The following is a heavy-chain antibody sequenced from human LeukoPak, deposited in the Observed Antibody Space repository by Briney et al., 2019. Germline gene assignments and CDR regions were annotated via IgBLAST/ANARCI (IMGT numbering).Heavy chain of an antibody. CDR3: ARDQIVVVPAASYYYYYGMDV. CDR2: INYSGST. J-gene: IGHJ6*02. Sequence: PSETLSLTCTVSGGSISSYYWSWIRQPPGKGLEWIGYINYSGSTNYNPSLKSRVTISVDASKNQFSLKLSSVTAADTAVYYCARDQIVVVPAASYYYYYGMDVWGQGTTVTVSS. D-gene: IGHD2-2*01. V-gene: IGHV4-59*01. CDR1: GGSISSYY.